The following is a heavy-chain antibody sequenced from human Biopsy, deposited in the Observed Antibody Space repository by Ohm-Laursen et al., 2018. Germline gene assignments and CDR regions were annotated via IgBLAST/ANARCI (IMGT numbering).Heavy chain of an antibody. CDR3: ARDASQGFDS. CDR1: GFAFNLYE. J-gene: IGHJ5*01. Sequence: SLRLSCAASGFAFNLYEMNWVRQAPGKGMEWISYIYGGGSPVSYADSVKGRFTTSTDNAKNTLYLYMSSLTVEDTAVYFCARDASQGFDSWGQGTLVTVSS. CDR2: IYGGGSPV. V-gene: IGHV3-48*03.